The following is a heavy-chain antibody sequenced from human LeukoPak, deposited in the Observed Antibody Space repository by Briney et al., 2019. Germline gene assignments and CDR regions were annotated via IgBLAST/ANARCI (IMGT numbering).Heavy chain of an antibody. CDR1: GYSISSGYY. CDR2: FYHDGRT. CDR3: ARHEPLEYYYDSSGYYLGAFDI. J-gene: IGHJ3*02. Sequence: PSETLSLTCTVSGYSISSGYYWAWLRQSPGKGLEWMGNFYHDGRTYYNPSLKSRVTISVDTSTNQFSLKLSSVTATDTALYYCARHEPLEYYYDSSGYYLGAFDIWGQGTMVTVSS. V-gene: IGHV4-38-2*02. D-gene: IGHD3-22*01.